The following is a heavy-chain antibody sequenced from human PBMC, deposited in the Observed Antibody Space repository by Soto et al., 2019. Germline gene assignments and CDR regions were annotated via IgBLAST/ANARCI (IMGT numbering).Heavy chain of an antibody. CDR3: ARGPFMIGGYYYGMDV. CDR2: INHSGST. Sequence: PSETLSLTCAVYGGSFSGYYWSWIRQPPGKGLEWIGEINHSGSTNYNPSLKSRVTISVDTSKNQFSLKLSSVTAADTAVYYCARGPFMIGGYYYGMDVWGQGTTVTVSS. V-gene: IGHV4-34*01. D-gene: IGHD3-16*01. CDR1: GGSFSGYY. J-gene: IGHJ6*02.